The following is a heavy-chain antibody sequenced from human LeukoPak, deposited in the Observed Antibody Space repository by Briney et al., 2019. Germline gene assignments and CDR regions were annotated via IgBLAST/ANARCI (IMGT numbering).Heavy chain of an antibody. D-gene: IGHD4-17*01. J-gene: IGHJ4*02. CDR3: ARHQSGGDYALDY. CDR2: VYYSGST. Sequence: PSETLSLTCTVSGGSISSYHWGWIRQPPGKGLEWIGYVYYSGSTNYSPSLKSRVTISVDTSKNQFSLKLSSVTAADTAVYYCARHQSGGDYALDYWGQGTLVTVSS. V-gene: IGHV4-59*08. CDR1: GGSISSYH.